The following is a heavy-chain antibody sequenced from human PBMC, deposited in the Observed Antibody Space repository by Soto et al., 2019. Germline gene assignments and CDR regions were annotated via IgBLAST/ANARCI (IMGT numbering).Heavy chain of an antibody. J-gene: IGHJ6*02. CDR2: ISAYNGNT. Sequence: ASVKVSCKASGYTFTSYGISWVRQAPGQGLEWMGWISAYNGNTNYAQKLQGRVTMTTDTSTSTAYMELRSLRSDDTAVYYCARERAASGVQRRHYGMDVWGQGTTVTVSS. CDR1: GYTFTSYG. V-gene: IGHV1-18*01. D-gene: IGHD3-10*01. CDR3: ARERAASGVQRRHYGMDV.